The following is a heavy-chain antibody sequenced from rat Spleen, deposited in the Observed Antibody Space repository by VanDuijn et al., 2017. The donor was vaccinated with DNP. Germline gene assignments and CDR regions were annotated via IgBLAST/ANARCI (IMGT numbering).Heavy chain of an antibody. V-gene: IGHV5-22*01. D-gene: IGHD4-3*01. CDR3: VRWNSGHFDY. CDR2: IGSDGYAP. CDR1: GFAFSDYA. J-gene: IGHJ2*01. Sequence: EVQLVESGGGVVQPGGSMKLSCEASGFAFSDYAMAWVLRAPTKGLEWVAYIGSDGYAPYYTDSVKGRFAISRDNAKSTLYLQMNSLRSEDMATYYCVRWNSGHFDYWGQGVMVTVSS.